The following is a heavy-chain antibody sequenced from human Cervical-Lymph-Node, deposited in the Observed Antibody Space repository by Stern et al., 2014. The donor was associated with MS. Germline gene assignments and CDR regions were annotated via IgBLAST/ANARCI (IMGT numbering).Heavy chain of an antibody. CDR3: AKGPNSYSSGWYGIDY. CDR2: IRWHSGRI. J-gene: IGHJ4*02. Sequence: EVQLVESGGGLVQPGRSLRLSCAASGFTFDDFAMHWVRQAPGKGLEWVSGIRWHSGRIGYADSVKGRFTISRDNAKNSLYLQINSLRTEDTAFYYGAKGPNSYSSGWYGIDYCGQGTLVTVSS. CDR1: GFTFDDFA. V-gene: IGHV3-9*01. D-gene: IGHD6-19*01.